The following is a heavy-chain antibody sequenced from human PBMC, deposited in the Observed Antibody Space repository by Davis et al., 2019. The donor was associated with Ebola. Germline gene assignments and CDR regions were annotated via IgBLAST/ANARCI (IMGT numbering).Heavy chain of an antibody. CDR2: IYYNGRI. CDR1: GGSISSHY. CDR3: ARVGLDSSSPDHYDISTGIDP. J-gene: IGHJ5*02. D-gene: IGHD3-9*01. Sequence: SEALSLTCTVSGGSISSHYWSWIRQPPGKGLEWIGYIYYNGRINYNHSLKSRVTISVDTSKNQFSLKLSSVTDADTAVYYCARVGLDSSSPDHYDISTGIDPWGQGTLVTVSS. V-gene: IGHV4-59*11.